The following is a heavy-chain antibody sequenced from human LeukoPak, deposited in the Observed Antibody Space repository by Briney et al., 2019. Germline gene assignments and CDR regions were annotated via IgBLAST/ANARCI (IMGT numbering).Heavy chain of an antibody. J-gene: IGHJ4*02. Sequence: PSETLSLTCTVSGYSISSDYYWGWIRQPPGKGLEWIGSIHRSGSTYYNPSLGSRVTISVDTSKNQFSLMLSSVTAADTAVYYCARDVGATVHGYWGQGTLVTVSS. CDR2: IHRSGST. V-gene: IGHV4-38-2*02. D-gene: IGHD1-26*01. CDR1: GYSISSDYY. CDR3: ARDVGATVHGY.